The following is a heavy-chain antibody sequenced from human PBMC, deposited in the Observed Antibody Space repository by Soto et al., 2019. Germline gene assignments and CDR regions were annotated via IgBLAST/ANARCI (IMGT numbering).Heavy chain of an antibody. CDR3: AKVSLGAATITDYYYYGLDV. V-gene: IGHV3-23*01. Sequence: GGSLRLSCAASGFTFTSYAVTWVRQAPGKGLEWVSGISDSGSTTYYADSVKGRFTISRDNSMNTLYLQMNSLRADDTAIYYCAKVSLGAATITDYYYYGLDVWGQGTTVTV. CDR1: GFTFTSYA. J-gene: IGHJ6*02. D-gene: IGHD1-26*01. CDR2: ISDSGSTT.